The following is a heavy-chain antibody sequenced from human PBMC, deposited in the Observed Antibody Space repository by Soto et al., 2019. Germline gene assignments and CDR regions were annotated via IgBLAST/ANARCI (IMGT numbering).Heavy chain of an antibody. CDR3: ARAIVVTIGGMDV. D-gene: IGHD5-12*01. Sequence: QVQLQESGPGLVKPAQTLSLTCTVSGGSISSADYYWSWVRQRPGKGLEWIGYIYYSGSTFFNPSLRSRVTISKDTSMNQFSLRLKSVTAADTAVYYCARAIVVTIGGMDVWGQGTTVTVAS. CDR2: IYYSGST. J-gene: IGHJ6*02. V-gene: IGHV4-30-4*01. CDR1: GGSISSADYY.